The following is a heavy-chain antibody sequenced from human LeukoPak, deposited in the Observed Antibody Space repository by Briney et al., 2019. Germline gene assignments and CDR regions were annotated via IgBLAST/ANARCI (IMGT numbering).Heavy chain of an antibody. D-gene: IGHD1-1*01. V-gene: IGHV3-30*02. CDR3: AKGPSNAGYNSYFDL. CDR1: KFTFSDYY. Sequence: PGGSLRLSCAASKFTFSDYYMTWVRQAPGKGLEWVAFIRYDGSNNYYADSAKGRFTISRDNSKNTLYLQMNSLRTEDTAMYYCAKGPSNAGYNSYFDLWGRGTLVTVSS. CDR2: IRYDGSNN. J-gene: IGHJ2*01.